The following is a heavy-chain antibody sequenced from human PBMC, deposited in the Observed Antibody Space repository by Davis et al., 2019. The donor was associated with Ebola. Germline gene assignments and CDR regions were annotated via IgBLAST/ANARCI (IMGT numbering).Heavy chain of an antibody. D-gene: IGHD2-2*03. CDR2: IYHSGST. CDR1: GGSISSSNW. V-gene: IGHV4-4*02. CDR3: ARESFTAVGLV. J-gene: IGHJ4*02. Sequence: SETLSLTCAVSGGSISSSNWWRWVRQPPGQGLEWIGEIYHSGSTNYNPSLKSRVTISVDKSKNQFSLKLSSVTAADTAVYYCARESFTAVGLVWGQGTLVTVSS.